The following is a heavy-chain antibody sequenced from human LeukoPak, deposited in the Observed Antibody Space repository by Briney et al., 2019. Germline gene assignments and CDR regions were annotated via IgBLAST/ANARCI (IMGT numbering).Heavy chain of an antibody. D-gene: IGHD6-13*01. CDR3: AKRIAAAGPYFDY. CDR2: ISSSGGST. Sequence: PGGSLTLSCAASGFTFSTYAMSWVRQAPGKGLEWVSAISSSGGSTYYAVSVKGRFTISRDNSKNTLYLQMNSLRAEDTAVYYCAKRIAAAGPYFDYWGQATLVTVSS. J-gene: IGHJ4*02. CDR1: GFTFSTYA. V-gene: IGHV3-23*01.